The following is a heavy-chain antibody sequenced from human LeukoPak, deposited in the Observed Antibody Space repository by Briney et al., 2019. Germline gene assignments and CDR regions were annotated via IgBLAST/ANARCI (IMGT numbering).Heavy chain of an antibody. V-gene: IGHV3-53*01. J-gene: IGHJ4*02. CDR3: ARRPGN. CDR2: IYSGGAI. CDR1: GFAVGSNY. Sequence: GGSLRLSCVASGFAVGSNYMSWARQAPGKGLEWVSLIYSGGAIRYADSVKGRFTISRDSSKNTLFLQMNDLTVEDTARYYCARRPGNWGQGILVTVSS. D-gene: IGHD1-14*01.